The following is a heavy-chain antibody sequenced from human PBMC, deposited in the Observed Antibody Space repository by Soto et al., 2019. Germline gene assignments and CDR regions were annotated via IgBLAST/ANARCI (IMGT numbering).Heavy chain of an antibody. V-gene: IGHV1-46*01. CDR1: GYTFTSYY. CDR3: ARGGLIVVVVATTPFGI. J-gene: IGHJ3*02. CDR2: INPSGGST. Sequence: ASVKVSCKASGYTFTSYYMNWLRQAPGQGLEWMGIINPSGGSTSYAQRFQGRVTVTRDSSTSTVYMELSSLRSEDTAVFYCARGGLIVVVVATTPFGIWGQGTMVTVSS. D-gene: IGHD2-15*01.